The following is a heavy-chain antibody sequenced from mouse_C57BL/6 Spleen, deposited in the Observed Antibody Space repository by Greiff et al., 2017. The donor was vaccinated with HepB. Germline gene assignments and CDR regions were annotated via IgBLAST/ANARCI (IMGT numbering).Heavy chain of an antibody. CDR2: INPNNGGT. V-gene: IGHV1-18*01. CDR3: ARSTNSRRGYAMDY. CDR1: GYTFTDYN. J-gene: IGHJ4*01. D-gene: IGHD4-1*01. Sequence: EVQLQQSGPELVKPGASVKIPCKASGYTFTDYNMDWVKQSHGKSLEWIGDINPNNGGTIYNQKFKGKATLTVDKSSSTAYMELRSLTSEDTAVYCCARSTNSRRGYAMDYWGQGTSVTVSS.